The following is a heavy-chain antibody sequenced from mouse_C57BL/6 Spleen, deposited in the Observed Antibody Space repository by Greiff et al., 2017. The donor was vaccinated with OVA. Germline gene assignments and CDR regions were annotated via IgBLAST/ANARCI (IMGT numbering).Heavy chain of an antibody. D-gene: IGHD3-1*01. CDR1: GYTFTDYY. Sequence: EVQLQQSGPELVKPGASVKISCKASGYTFTDYYMNWVKQSHGKSLEWIGDINPNNGGTSYNQKFKGKATLTVDKSSSTAYMELRSLTSEDSAVYYCARRRTGAFAMDYWGQGTSVTVSS. J-gene: IGHJ4*01. CDR3: ARRRTGAFAMDY. V-gene: IGHV1-26*01. CDR2: INPNNGGT.